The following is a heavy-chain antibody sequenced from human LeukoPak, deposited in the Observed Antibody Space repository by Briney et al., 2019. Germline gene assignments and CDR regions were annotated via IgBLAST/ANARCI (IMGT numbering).Heavy chain of an antibody. CDR3: TRVSSGYDFGWFDP. J-gene: IGHJ5*02. CDR1: GYTFTNYA. V-gene: IGHV7-4-1*02. CDR2: INTHTGNP. D-gene: IGHD5-12*01. Sequence: GASVEVSCKASGYTFTNYAMNWVRQAPGQGLEWMGWINTHTGNPTYAQGFTGRFVFSLDTSVSTAYLQISSLKAEDTATYYCTRVSSGYDFGWFDPWGQGTLVTVSS.